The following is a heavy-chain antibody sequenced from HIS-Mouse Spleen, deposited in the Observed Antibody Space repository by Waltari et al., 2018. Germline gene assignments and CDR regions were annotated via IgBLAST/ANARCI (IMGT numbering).Heavy chain of an antibody. Sequence: QFTLRESGPALVKPTQTLTLTCTFSGFPLSTSGMCVSWILQPPGKALEWLARIDCDDDKYYSPALKTRITISKDTSKNQVVLTMTDMEPVDTATYYGARIAEGYSSGWYAFDYWGQGTLVTVTS. J-gene: IGHJ4*02. CDR1: GFPLSTSGMC. CDR2: IDCDDDK. V-gene: IGHV2-70*15. CDR3: ARIAEGYSSGWYAFDY. D-gene: IGHD6-19*01.